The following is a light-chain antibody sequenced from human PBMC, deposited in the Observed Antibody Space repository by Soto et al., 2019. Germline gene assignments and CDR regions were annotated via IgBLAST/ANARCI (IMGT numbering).Light chain of an antibody. Sequence: EIVMMQSPATLSVSRGERATLSCRASQSVSSDLAWYQQKPGQAPRLLIYGASTRATGIPARFSGSGSGTEVTLTISSLQSADFAVYYCQQYNYWYTFGQGTKLEIK. CDR3: QQYNYWYT. V-gene: IGKV3-15*01. CDR1: QSVSSD. CDR2: GAS. J-gene: IGKJ2*01.